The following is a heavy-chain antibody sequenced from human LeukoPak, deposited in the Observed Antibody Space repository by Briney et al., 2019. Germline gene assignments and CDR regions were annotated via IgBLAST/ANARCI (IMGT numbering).Heavy chain of an antibody. CDR2: ISYDGSNK. Sequence: GGSLRLSCAASGFTFSSYGMHWVRQAPGKGLEWVAVISYDGSNKYYADSVKGRFTISRDNSKNTLYLQMGSLRADDMAVYYCARDLRDWGQGTLVTVSS. CDR3: ARDLRD. J-gene: IGHJ4*02. V-gene: IGHV3-30*03. CDR1: GFTFSSYG.